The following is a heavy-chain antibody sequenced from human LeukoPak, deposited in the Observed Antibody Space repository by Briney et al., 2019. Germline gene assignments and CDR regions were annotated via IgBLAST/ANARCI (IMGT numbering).Heavy chain of an antibody. CDR2: IYYSGST. J-gene: IGHJ4*02. V-gene: IGHV4-39*07. CDR1: GGSISSSSYS. Sequence: SETLSLTCTVSGGSISSSSYSWGWIRQPPGKGLEWIGRIYYSGSTYYNPSLKSRVTISVDTSKNQFSLKLSSVTAADTAVYYCARGVKYYGFWSGYFFDYWGQGTLVTVSS. D-gene: IGHD3-3*01. CDR3: ARGVKYYGFWSGYFFDY.